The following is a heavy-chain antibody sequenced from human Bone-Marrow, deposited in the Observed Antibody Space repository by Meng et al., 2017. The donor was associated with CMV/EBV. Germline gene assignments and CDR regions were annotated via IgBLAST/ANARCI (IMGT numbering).Heavy chain of an antibody. D-gene: IGHD2-2*01. CDR3: AREADIVVIPASLDY. CDR1: GFTFTSYW. J-gene: IGHJ4*02. CDR2: IKQDGSEE. V-gene: IGHV3-7*01. Sequence: GESLKISCAASGFTFTSYWMSWVRQAPGKGLEWVANIKQDGSEEYYVDSVKGRFIISRDNAKNSLYLQMNSLRAEDTAVYYCAREADIVVIPASLDYCGQGTLVTVSS.